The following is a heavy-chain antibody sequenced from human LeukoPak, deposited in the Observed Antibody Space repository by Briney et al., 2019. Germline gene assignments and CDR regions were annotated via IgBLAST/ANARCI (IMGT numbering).Heavy chain of an antibody. J-gene: IGHJ6*04. D-gene: IGHD3-10*02. CDR3: AELGITMIGGV. CDR1: GFNFRDHD. Sequence: GGSLRLSCSASGFNFRDHDLTWVRQTPGKGLEWVANIKQDGSEKYYVDSVKGRFTISRDNAKNSLYLQMNSLRAEDTAVYYCAELGITMIGGVWGKGTTVTISS. V-gene: IGHV3-7*01. CDR2: IKQDGSEK.